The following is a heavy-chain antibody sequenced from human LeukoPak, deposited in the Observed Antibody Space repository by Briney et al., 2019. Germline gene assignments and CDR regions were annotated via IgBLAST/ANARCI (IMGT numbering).Heavy chain of an antibody. CDR1: GGSFSGYY. Sequence: PSETLSLTCAVYGGSFSGYYWSWIRQPPGKGLEWIGEINHSGSTNYNPSLKSRVTISVDTSKNQFSLKLSSVTAADTAVYYCARGNYGDSLGLWGQGTLVTVSS. V-gene: IGHV4-34*01. D-gene: IGHD4-17*01. J-gene: IGHJ4*02. CDR3: ARGNYGDSLGL. CDR2: INHSGST.